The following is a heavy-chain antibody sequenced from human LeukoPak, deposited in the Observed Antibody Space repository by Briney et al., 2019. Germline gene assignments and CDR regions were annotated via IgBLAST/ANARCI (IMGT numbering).Heavy chain of an antibody. CDR3: ARDQKDSSGWYGDDY. D-gene: IGHD6-19*01. J-gene: IGHJ4*02. V-gene: IGHV3-48*01. CDR1: GFTFSSYS. CDR2: ISSSSSTI. Sequence: HAGGSLRLSCAASGFTFSSYSMNWVRQAPGKGLEWVSYISSSSSTIYYADSVKGRFTISRDNAKNSLYLQMNSLRAEDTAVYYCARDQKDSSGWYGDDYWGQGTLVTVSS.